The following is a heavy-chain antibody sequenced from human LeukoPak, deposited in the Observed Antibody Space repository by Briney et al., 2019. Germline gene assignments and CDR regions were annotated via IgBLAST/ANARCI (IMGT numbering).Heavy chain of an antibody. CDR3: ARDRRSDYYDRGESFDY. V-gene: IGHV1-69*04. Sequence: GASVKVSCKASGGTLRSYALSGVGPAPGQGLAWMGRIIPIFGIANYAQKFQGRVTITADKSTSTAYMELSSLRSEDTAVYYCARDRRSDYYDRGESFDYWGQGTLVTVSS. D-gene: IGHD3-22*01. J-gene: IGHJ4*02. CDR2: IIPIFGIA. CDR1: GGTLRSYA.